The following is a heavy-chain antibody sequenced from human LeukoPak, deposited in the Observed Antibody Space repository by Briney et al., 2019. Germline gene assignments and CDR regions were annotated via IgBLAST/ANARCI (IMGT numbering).Heavy chain of an antibody. V-gene: IGHV4-39*01. J-gene: IGHJ4*02. CDR2: IYYSGST. D-gene: IGHD1-26*01. CDR1: GGSISGSSYY. Sequence: PSETLSLTCTVSGGSISGSSYYWGWIRQPPGKGLEWIGSIYYSGSTYYNPSLKSRVTISVDTSKNQFSLKLSSVTAADTAVYYCARQRREIPHDYWGQGTLVTVSS. CDR3: ARQRREIPHDY.